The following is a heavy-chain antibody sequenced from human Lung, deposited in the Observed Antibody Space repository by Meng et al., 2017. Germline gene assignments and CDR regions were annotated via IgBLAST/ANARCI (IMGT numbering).Heavy chain of an antibody. V-gene: IGHV2-5*02. D-gene: IGHD3-10*01. Sequence: QLTLKDSCTPLVKPTPTLTLTCTFSWFSLSTSGVGVGWIRQPPGKALEWLALIYWDDDKRYSPSLKSRLTITKDTSKNQVVLTMTNMDPVDTATYYCAHSPSTYGSGSYIFDYWGQGTLVTVSS. CDR3: AHSPSTYGSGSYIFDY. J-gene: IGHJ4*02. CDR2: IYWDDDK. CDR1: WFSLSTSGVG.